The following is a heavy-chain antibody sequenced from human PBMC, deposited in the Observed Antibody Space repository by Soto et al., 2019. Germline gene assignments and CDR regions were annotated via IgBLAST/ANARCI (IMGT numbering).Heavy chain of an antibody. CDR3: AGGRDQPPVGLYFES. CDR1: GGAFTDYI. Sequence: GASVKVSCKASGGAFTDYIFHWVRQTPGQGLEWMGGIIPMFGTPKYAQKFQHRVTISADVSTGTAYMELTRLRFDDTAVYYCAGGRDQPPVGLYFESWGEGTRVTVSS. CDR2: IIPMFGTP. J-gene: IGHJ4*02. D-gene: IGHD1-26*01. V-gene: IGHV1-69*13.